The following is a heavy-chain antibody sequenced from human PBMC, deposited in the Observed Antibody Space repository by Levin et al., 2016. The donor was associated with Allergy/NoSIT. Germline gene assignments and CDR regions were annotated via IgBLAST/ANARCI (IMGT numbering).Heavy chain of an antibody. Sequence: GGSLRLSCVASGLTVTNYWMHWVRQAPGKGLMWVARINVDGSSPDYADSVKGRFTISRDNAKNTLYLQMNSLRAEDTAVYYCARGGAIDNWGQGTLVTVSS. D-gene: IGHD3-10*01. CDR3: ARGGAIDN. J-gene: IGHJ4*02. CDR1: GLTVTNYW. V-gene: IGHV3-74*01. CDR2: INVDGSSP.